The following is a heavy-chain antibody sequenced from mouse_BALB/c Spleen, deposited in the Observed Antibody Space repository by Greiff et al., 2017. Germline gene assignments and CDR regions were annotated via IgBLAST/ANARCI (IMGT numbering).Heavy chain of an antibody. V-gene: IGHV1-7*01. CDR1: GYTFTSYW. Sequence: QVQLQQSGAELAKPGASVKMSCKASGYTFTSYWMHWVKQRPGQGLEWIGYINPSTGYTEYNQKFKDKATLTADKSSSTAYMQLSSPTSEDSAVYYCARGRGAWFAYWGQGTLVTVSA. CDR3: ARGRGAWFAY. J-gene: IGHJ3*01. CDR2: INPSTGYT.